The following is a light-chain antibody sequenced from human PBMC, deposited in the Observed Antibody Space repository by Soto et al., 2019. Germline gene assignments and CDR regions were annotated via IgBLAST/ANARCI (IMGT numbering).Light chain of an antibody. J-gene: IGKJ4*01. CDR1: QSVSNNY. CDR2: TAS. Sequence: EVVLTQSPGTLSLSPGERATLSCRASQSVSNNYLAWYQQRPGQAPRLLIYTASNRATGVPARFSGSGSGTDFTLTISSLEPEDFAVYYCQQRSNWLLTFGGGTKVDIK. V-gene: IGKV3-11*01. CDR3: QQRSNWLLT.